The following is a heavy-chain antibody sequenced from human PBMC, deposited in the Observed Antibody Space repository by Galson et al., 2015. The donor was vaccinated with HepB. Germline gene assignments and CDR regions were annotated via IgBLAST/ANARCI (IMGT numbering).Heavy chain of an antibody. D-gene: IGHD6-13*01. V-gene: IGHV1-8*01. CDR1: GYTFTSYD. CDR2: MNPNSGNT. Sequence: SVKVSCKASGYTFTSYDINWVRQATGQGLEWMGWMNPNSGNTGYAQKFQGRVTITRDTSASTAYMELSSLRSEDTAVYYCAREVLSIAAAGTLRWFDPWGQGTLVTVSS. CDR3: AREVLSIAAAGTLRWFDP. J-gene: IGHJ5*02.